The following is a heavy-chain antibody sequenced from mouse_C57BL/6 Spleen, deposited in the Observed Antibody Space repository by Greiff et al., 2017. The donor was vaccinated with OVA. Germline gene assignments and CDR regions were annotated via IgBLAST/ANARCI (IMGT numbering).Heavy chain of an antibody. Sequence: QVQLKQPGAELVKPGASVKLSCKASGYTFTSYWMQWVKQRPGQGLEWIGEIDPSDSYTNYNQKFKGKATLTVDTSSSTAYMQLSSLTSEDSAVYYCARSFYGSSPWYFDYWGQGTTLTVSS. D-gene: IGHD1-1*02. CDR1: GYTFTSYW. J-gene: IGHJ2*01. CDR3: ARSFYGSSPWYFDY. V-gene: IGHV1-50*01. CDR2: IDPSDSYT.